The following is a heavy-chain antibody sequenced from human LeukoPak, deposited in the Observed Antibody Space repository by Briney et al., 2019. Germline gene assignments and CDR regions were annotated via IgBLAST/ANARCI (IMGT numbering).Heavy chain of an antibody. CDR1: GFTFDDYA. Sequence: GGSLRLSCSASGFTFDDYAVSWFRQAPGKGLEWVGFVRSKAFGGTPEYAASVRGRFTISRDDSKSIAYLQMNSLKTEDTAVYYCTRNMVTVHFDYWSQGTLVTVSS. CDR3: TRNMVTVHFDY. D-gene: IGHD2-21*02. J-gene: IGHJ4*02. CDR2: VRSKAFGGTP. V-gene: IGHV3-49*03.